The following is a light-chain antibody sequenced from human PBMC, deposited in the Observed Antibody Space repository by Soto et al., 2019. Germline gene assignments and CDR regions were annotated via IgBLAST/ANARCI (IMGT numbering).Light chain of an antibody. CDR3: QEYNSWRGEWT. Sequence: DIQMTQSPSTLSASVGDRVTITCRASQSINIRLAWYQQKAGKAPKLLIYDASTLESGVPSRFSGSGSRTEFTLTISSLQPDDFATYYCQEYNSWRGEWTFGQGTKVDIK. V-gene: IGKV1-5*01. J-gene: IGKJ1*01. CDR2: DAS. CDR1: QSINIR.